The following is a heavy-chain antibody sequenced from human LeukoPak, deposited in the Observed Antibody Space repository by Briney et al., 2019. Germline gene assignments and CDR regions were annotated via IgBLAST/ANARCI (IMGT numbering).Heavy chain of an antibody. V-gene: IGHV3-21*01. CDR3: ARDSLDSSGSRYFQH. Sequence: GGSLRLSCAASGFTFSIYAMTWVRQTPGKGLEWVSSISSSSSYIYYADSVKGRFTISRDNAKNSLYLQMNSLRAEDTAVYYCARDSLDSSGSRYFQHWGQGTLVTVSS. CDR2: ISSSSSYI. CDR1: GFTFSIYA. J-gene: IGHJ1*01. D-gene: IGHD3-22*01.